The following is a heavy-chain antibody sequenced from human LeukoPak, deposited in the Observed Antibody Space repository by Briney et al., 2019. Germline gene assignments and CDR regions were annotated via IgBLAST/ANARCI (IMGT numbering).Heavy chain of an antibody. J-gene: IGHJ3*01. D-gene: IGHD3-16*01. CDR3: ARDDYGVSDAFDV. CDR2: VSKSGST. CDR1: GGSITSHF. V-gene: IGHV4-4*08. Sequence: PSETLSLTCTVSGGSITSHFWTWIRQAPGKGLEWVGYVSKSGSTNYNPSLQSRITISVDTSKHQFFLKLTSMTAADTAVYFCARDDYGVSDAFDVWGQGTVVTVSS.